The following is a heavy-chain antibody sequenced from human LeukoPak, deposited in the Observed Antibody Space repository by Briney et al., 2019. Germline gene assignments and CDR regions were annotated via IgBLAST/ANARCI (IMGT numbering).Heavy chain of an antibody. CDR2: IWFDGSDK. CDR1: GFTFSSYG. V-gene: IGHV3-33*06. CDR3: AKGKVNHLGGLDS. Sequence: GGSLRLSCAASGFTFSSYGMHWVRQAPGKGLEWVADIWFDGSDKYYADSVKGRFTIFRDSSKKTMYLQMDSLRADDTAIYFCAKGKVNHLGGLDSWGQGTLVTVSS. J-gene: IGHJ4*02. D-gene: IGHD1-14*01.